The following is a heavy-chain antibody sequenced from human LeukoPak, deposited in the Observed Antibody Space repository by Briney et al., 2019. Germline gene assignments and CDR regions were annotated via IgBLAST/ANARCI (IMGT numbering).Heavy chain of an antibody. CDR1: GFTFSSYS. D-gene: IGHD4-17*01. CDR3: ANHYGDYGLWVFDY. Sequence: GGSLRLSCAASGFTFSSYSMNWVRQAPGKGLEWVSYISSSSSTIYYADSVKGRFTISRDNAKNSLYLQMNSLRAEDTAVYYCANHYGDYGLWVFDYWGQGTLVTVSS. CDR2: ISSSSSTI. J-gene: IGHJ4*02. V-gene: IGHV3-48*01.